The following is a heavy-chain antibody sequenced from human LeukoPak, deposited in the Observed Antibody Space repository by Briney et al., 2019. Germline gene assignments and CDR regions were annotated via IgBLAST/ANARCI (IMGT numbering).Heavy chain of an antibody. V-gene: IGHV3-74*03. D-gene: IGHD2/OR15-2a*01. Sequence: PGGSLRLSCEASGFTFSSYWMHWVRQVPGKGLMWVSRINTDGSETTYADSVKGRFTISRDNAKSTLYLQVSSLRADDTAIYYCARDFYQQGDWGQGTLVTVSS. CDR3: ARDFYQQGD. J-gene: IGHJ4*02. CDR1: GFTFSSYW. CDR2: INTDGSET.